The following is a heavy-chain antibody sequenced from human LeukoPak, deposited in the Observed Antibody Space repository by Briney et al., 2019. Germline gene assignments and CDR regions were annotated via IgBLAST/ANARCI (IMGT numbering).Heavy chain of an antibody. V-gene: IGHV3-48*03. CDR1: GFTFSSYE. CDR3: ARESRELLSHAFDI. D-gene: IGHD1-26*01. CDR2: ISSSGSNI. J-gene: IGHJ3*02. Sequence: PGGSLRLSCAASGFTFSSYEMNWVRQAPGKGLEWVSYISSSGSNIYYADSVKGRFTISRDNAKNSLYLQMNSLRAEDTAVYYCARESRELLSHAFDIWGQGTMVTVSS.